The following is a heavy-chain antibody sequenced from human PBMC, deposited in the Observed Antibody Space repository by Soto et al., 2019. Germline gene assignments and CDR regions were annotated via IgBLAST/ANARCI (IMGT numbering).Heavy chain of an antibody. CDR1: GGSISSYY. CDR2: IYYSGST. CDR3: ARVRTGTAGRYYYYYMDV. J-gene: IGHJ6*03. D-gene: IGHD1-1*01. V-gene: IGHV4-59*01. Sequence: PSETLSLTCTVSGGSISSYYWSWIRQPPGKGLEWIGYIYYSGSTNYNPSLKSRVTISVDTSKNQFSLKLSSVTAADTAVYYCARVRTGTAGRYYYYYMDVWGKGTTVTVSS.